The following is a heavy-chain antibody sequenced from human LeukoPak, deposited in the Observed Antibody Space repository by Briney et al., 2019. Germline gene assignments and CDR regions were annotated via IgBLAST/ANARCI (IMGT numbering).Heavy chain of an antibody. CDR2: ISGSGVTT. J-gene: IGHJ6*03. CDR1: EFTFSTYS. D-gene: IGHD3-9*01. CDR3: AKNVREADWYYYYMDV. V-gene: IGHV3-23*01. Sequence: GGSLRLSCTASEFTFSTYSMNWVRQAPGKGLEWVSAISGSGVTTYFADSVKGRFTISRDNSKNTLYLQMNSLRAEDTAVYYCAKNVREADWYYYYMDVWGKGTTVTVSS.